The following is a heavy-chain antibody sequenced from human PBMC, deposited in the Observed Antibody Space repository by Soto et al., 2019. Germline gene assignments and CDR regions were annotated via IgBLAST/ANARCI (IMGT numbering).Heavy chain of an antibody. Sequence: EAQLVESGGGLIQPGGSLGLSCAASGFTVSDNYITWVRQAPGRGLEWVSLLYSGGRIYYADSVKGRFTISRDTSKKTLYLQMNSLRTEDTAVYYCARSDPGYAYGLNVWGQGTTVTVSS. CDR1: GFTVSDNY. D-gene: IGHD5-18*01. CDR2: LYSGGRI. V-gene: IGHV3-53*01. J-gene: IGHJ6*02. CDR3: ARSDPGYAYGLNV.